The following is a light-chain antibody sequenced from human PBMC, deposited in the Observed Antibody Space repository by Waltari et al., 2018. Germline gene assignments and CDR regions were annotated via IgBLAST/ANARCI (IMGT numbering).Light chain of an antibody. Sequence: NFMLTQPHSVSESPGKTVTISCTASSGSIASNHVQWHQRRPDSAPKTLIYEANKRPSGVPDRFSGSIDSSSNSASLTISGLKTEDEADYYCQSFQNSQTVFGGGTKLTVL. J-gene: IGLJ3*02. CDR1: SGSIASNH. CDR3: QSFQNSQTV. CDR2: EAN. V-gene: IGLV6-57*02.